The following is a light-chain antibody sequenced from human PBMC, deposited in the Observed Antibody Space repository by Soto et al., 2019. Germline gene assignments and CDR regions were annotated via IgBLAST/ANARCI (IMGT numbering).Light chain of an antibody. Sequence: EIVLTQSPGTLSLSPGERATLSCRASQSVSSYLAWYQQKPGQAPRLLIYDASNRATGIPARFSGSGSGTDFTLTISSLEPEDFAVYYCQQGSNWPPGLTFGGGTKVDI. CDR1: QSVSSY. CDR2: DAS. J-gene: IGKJ4*01. CDR3: QQGSNWPPGLT. V-gene: IGKV3-11*01.